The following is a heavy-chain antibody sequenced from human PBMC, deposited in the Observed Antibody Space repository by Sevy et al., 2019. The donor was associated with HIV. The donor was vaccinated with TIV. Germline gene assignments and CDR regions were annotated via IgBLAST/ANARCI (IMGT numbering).Heavy chain of an antibody. Sequence: SETLSLTCTVSGGSISISNHYWAWIRQPPGKGLEWIGSIYYSGSTYYNPSLKSRVTISVDTSKNQFSLKLSSVTAADTAVYYCARITVPAAKANDYWGQGTLVTVSS. CDR3: ARITVPAAKANDY. CDR1: GGSISISNHY. CDR2: IYYSGST. J-gene: IGHJ4*02. D-gene: IGHD2-2*01. V-gene: IGHV4-39*01.